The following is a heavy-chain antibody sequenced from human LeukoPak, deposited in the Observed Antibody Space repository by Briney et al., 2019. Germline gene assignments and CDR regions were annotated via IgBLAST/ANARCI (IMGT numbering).Heavy chain of an antibody. CDR2: IYYSGST. CDR3: ARLPPIAARTAHFDY. D-gene: IGHD6-6*01. J-gene: IGHJ4*02. Sequence: SETLSFTCTVSGGSISRYYWSWIRQPPGKGLEWIGHIYYSGSTNYNPSLKSRVTMSVDMSKNQFSLKLSSVSAADTAVYYCARLPPIAARTAHFDYWGQGTLVTVSS. CDR1: GGSISRYY. V-gene: IGHV4-59*08.